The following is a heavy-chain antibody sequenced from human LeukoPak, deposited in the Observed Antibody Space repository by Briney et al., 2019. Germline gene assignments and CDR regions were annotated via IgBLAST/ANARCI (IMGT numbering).Heavy chain of an antibody. D-gene: IGHD2/OR15-2a*01. CDR2: IYTTGDT. CDR1: GVSISSYY. CDR3: AREGIVRTYDQ. J-gene: IGHJ4*02. Sequence: SETLSLTCTVSGVSISSYYWSWIRQPPGKGLEWIGSIYTTGDTRYNPSLKSRVTMSVDTSKNQFSLNLSSVTAADTAVYYCAREGIVRTYDQWGQGTLVTVSS. V-gene: IGHV4-4*07.